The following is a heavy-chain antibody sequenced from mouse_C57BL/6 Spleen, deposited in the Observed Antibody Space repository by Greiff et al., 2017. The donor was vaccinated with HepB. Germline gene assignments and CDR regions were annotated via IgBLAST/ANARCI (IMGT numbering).Heavy chain of an antibody. CDR2: IYPRDGST. J-gene: IGHJ4*01. CDR1: GYTFTDHS. CDR3: AREEDSSGPSYAMDY. V-gene: IGHV1-78*01. D-gene: IGHD3-2*02. Sequence: QVQLQQSDAELVKPGASVKISCKVSGYTFTDHSIHWMKQRPEQCLGWIGYIYPRDGSTKYNEKFKGKATLTADKSSSTAYMQLNSLTSEDSAVYFCAREEDSSGPSYAMDYWGQGTSVTVSS.